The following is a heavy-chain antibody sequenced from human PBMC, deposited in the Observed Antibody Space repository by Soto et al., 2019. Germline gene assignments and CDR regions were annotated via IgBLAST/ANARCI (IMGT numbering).Heavy chain of an antibody. J-gene: IGHJ6*02. V-gene: IGHV4-59*01. CDR3: ARDLWGYCGTDCYPLDV. D-gene: IGHD2-21*02. Sequence: SETLSLTCTVSGGSISRYYWSWIRQPPGKGLEWIGYMYNTGSTVYNPPFKSRVTISVDTSKNQFSLKLNSVTAADTAVYYCARDLWGYCGTDCYPLDVWGQGTMVTVSS. CDR2: MYNTGST. CDR1: GGSISRYY.